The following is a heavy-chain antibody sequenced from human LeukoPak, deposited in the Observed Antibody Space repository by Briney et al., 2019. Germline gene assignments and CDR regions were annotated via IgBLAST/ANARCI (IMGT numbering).Heavy chain of an antibody. Sequence: ASVKVSCKASGYTFTSYYMHWVRQAPGQGLEWMGIINPSGGSTSYAQKFQGRVTMTRDMSTSTAYMELRSLRSDDTAVYYCARDSRNYYGSGSYYESFDYWGQGTLVTVSS. CDR3: ARDSRNYYGSGSYYESFDY. J-gene: IGHJ4*02. CDR2: INPSGGST. D-gene: IGHD3-10*01. CDR1: GYTFTSYY. V-gene: IGHV1-46*01.